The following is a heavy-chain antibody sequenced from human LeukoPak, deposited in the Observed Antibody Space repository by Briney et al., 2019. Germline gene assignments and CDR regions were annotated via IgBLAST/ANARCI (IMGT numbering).Heavy chain of an antibody. D-gene: IGHD2-15*01. CDR1: GFTFSDYY. CDR2: ISSSGSTI. V-gene: IGHV3-11*01. CDR3: ARDLGYCSGGSCYGCPVGY. Sequence: GGSLRLSCAASGFTFSDYYMSWIRQAPAKGLEWVSYISSSGSTIYYADSVKGRFTISRDNAKNSLYLQMNSLRAEDTAVYYCARDLGYCSGGSCYGCPVGYWGQGTLVTVSS. J-gene: IGHJ4*02.